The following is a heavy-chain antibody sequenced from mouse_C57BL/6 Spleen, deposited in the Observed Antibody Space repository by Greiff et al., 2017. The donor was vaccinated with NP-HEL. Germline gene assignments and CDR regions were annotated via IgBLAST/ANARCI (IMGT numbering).Heavy chain of an antibody. CDR2: IRSKSNNYAT. J-gene: IGHJ1*03. CDR3: VRQDYSNYDV. V-gene: IGHV10-1*01. CDR1: GFSFNTYA. Sequence: EVQGVESGGGLVQPKGSLKLSCAASGFSFNTYAMNWVRQAPGKGLEWVARIRSKSNNYATYYADSVKDRFTISRDDSESMLYLQMNNLKTEDTAMYYCVRQDYSNYDVWGTGTTVTVSS. D-gene: IGHD2-5*01.